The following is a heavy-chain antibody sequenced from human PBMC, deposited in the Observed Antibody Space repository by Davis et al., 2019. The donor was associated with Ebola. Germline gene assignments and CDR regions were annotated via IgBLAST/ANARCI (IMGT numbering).Heavy chain of an antibody. V-gene: IGHV3-30*14. J-gene: IGHJ4*02. CDR2: ISNDGSNK. CDR1: GFTFSSYA. D-gene: IGHD5-24*01. Sequence: GESLKTPCAASGFTFSSYAMHWVSQAPGKGLEWVAVISNDGSNKYYADSVKCRFTISRDTSKNTLFLQMNSLRAEDTAVYYCARANRVEMATIPWYFDYWGQGTLVTVSS. CDR3: ARANRVEMATIPWYFDY.